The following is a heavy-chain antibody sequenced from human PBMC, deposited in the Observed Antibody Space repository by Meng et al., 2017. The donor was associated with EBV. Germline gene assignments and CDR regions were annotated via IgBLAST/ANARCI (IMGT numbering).Heavy chain of an antibody. Sequence: QINLKESGPTLVHPPQTLPLTCTFSGFSLSTRGVGVGWIRQPPGKALEWLALIYWDDDKRYSPSLKSRLTITKDTSKNQVVLTMTNMDPVDAATYYCAHIIAARPFDYWGQGTLVTVSS. CDR3: AHIIAARPFDY. CDR1: GFSLSTRGVG. J-gene: IGHJ4*02. V-gene: IGHV2-5*02. D-gene: IGHD6-6*01. CDR2: IYWDDDK.